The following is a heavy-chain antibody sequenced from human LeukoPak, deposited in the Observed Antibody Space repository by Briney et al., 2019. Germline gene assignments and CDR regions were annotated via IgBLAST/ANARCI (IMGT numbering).Heavy chain of an antibody. CDR1: GFTFSDYY. D-gene: IGHD6-19*01. Sequence: GGSLRLSCAASGFTFSDYYMSWIRQAPGKGLEWVSYISSSDTYTNYADSVKGRFTISRDNAKTSLYLQMNSLRAEDTAVYYCARGPYSSGSSADYWGQGTLVTVSS. V-gene: IGHV3-11*06. CDR3: ARGPYSSGSSADY. CDR2: ISSSDTYT. J-gene: IGHJ4*02.